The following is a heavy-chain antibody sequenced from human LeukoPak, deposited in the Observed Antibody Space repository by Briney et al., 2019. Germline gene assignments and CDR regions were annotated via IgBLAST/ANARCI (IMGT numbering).Heavy chain of an antibody. CDR1: GYRFTSYW. Sequence: GESLKISCKGSGYRFTSYWIGRGRQLPGKGLEWMGIIYPGDSDTRYSPSFQGQVPISDDKSNSTAYLQWSSLKASDTAMYYCARIAAAGIGYWGQGTLVTVSS. D-gene: IGHD6-13*01. J-gene: IGHJ4*02. CDR2: IYPGDSDT. V-gene: IGHV5-51*01. CDR3: ARIAAAGIGY.